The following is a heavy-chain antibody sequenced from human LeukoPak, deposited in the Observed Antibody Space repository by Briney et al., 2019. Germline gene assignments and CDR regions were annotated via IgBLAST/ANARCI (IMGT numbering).Heavy chain of an antibody. CDR1: GFTFDDYV. D-gene: IGHD5-12*01. CDR3: ARAGSHRNSGYDY. CDR2: ISWSGGSV. J-gene: IGHJ4*02. Sequence: GRSLRLSCAASGFTFDDYVMHWVRQGPGKGLEWVSGISWSGGSVGYADSVKGRFTISRDNAKNSLYLQMNSLRAEDTAVYYCARAGSHRNSGYDYWGQGTLVTVSS. V-gene: IGHV3-9*01.